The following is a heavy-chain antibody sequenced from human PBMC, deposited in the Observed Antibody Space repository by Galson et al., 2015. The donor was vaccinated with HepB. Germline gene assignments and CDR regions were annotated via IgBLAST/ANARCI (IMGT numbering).Heavy chain of an antibody. Sequence: SVKVSCKVSGYTLTELSMHWVRQAPGKGLEWMGGFDPEDGETIYAQKFQGRVTMTEDTSTDTAYMELSSLRSEDTAVYYCATDRLTQPGASGYYFDYWGQGTLVTVSS. CDR1: GYTLTELS. J-gene: IGHJ4*02. D-gene: IGHD1-14*01. V-gene: IGHV1-24*01. CDR2: FDPEDGET. CDR3: ATDRLTQPGASGYYFDY.